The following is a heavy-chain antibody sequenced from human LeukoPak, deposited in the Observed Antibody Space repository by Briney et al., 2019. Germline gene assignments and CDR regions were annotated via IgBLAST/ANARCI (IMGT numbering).Heavy chain of an antibody. CDR1: GFTYW. Sequence: PGGSPRLSCAASGFTYWIHWVRQAPGKGLVWVARILNDGRSTDYADSVKGRFTISRDNAKNTVYLQMNSLRAEDTAVYFCTTWPHEYWGPGTLVTVSS. J-gene: IGHJ4*02. CDR3: TTWPHEY. V-gene: IGHV3-74*01. CDR2: ILNDGRST. D-gene: IGHD5-12*01.